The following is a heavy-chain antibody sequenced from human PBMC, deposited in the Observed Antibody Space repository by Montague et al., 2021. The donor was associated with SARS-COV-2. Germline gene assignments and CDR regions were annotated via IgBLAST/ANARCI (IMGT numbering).Heavy chain of an antibody. Sequence: SETLSLTCTVSGDSVSNDRYYWGWIRQSPGKGLEWIGTIYFLGNTYYSPSLKSRVTMSVDTSKNQLSLRLTSVTAADTAIYYCARSAMMGGVYTSWFDPWGQGTLVTVSS. CDR3: ARSAMMGGVYTSWFDP. CDR2: IYFLGNT. J-gene: IGHJ5*02. D-gene: IGHD3-16*01. V-gene: IGHV4-39*01. CDR1: GDSVSNDRYY.